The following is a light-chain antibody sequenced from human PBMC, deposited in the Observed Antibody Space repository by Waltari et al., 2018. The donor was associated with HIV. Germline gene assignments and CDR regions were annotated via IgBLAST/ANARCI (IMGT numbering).Light chain of an antibody. Sequence: AIQLAQSPSSLSAYVGDRVTITCRASQGVRNALAWYQQKPGRPPKLLIYDASTLEGGVPSRFSGSLSGTDFNLTISNLQPEDSATYYCQQFRTYPMTFGQGATLEIK. CDR1: QGVRNA. CDR2: DAS. CDR3: QQFRTYPMT. J-gene: IGKJ2*01. V-gene: IGKV1-13*02.